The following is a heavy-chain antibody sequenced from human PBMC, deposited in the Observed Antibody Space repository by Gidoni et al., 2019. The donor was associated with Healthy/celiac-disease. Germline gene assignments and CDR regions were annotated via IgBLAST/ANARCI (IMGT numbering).Heavy chain of an antibody. CDR1: GGSISSSSYY. J-gene: IGHJ6*02. V-gene: IGHV4-39*07. CDR2: IYYSGST. D-gene: IGHD6-6*01. CDR3: ARARKEYSSSTGYYYYYGMDV. Sequence: QLQLQESGPGLVKPSETLSLTCTVSGGSISSSSYYWGWIRQPPGKGLEWIGSIYYSGSTYYNPSLKSRVTISVDTSKNQFSLKLSSVTAADTAVYYCARARKEYSSSTGYYYYYGMDVWGQGTTVTVSS.